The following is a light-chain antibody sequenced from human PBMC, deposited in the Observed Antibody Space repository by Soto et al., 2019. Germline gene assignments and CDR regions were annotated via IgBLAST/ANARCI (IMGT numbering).Light chain of an antibody. V-gene: IGKV3-20*01. CDR2: GAS. CDR1: QSAISNY. Sequence: IVLTQSPGTLSLSPGERATLSCRASQSAISNYLAWYQQKPGQAPRLLVYGASSRATGIPDRVSGSGSGTDFTLTISRLEPEDSAVYYCQQSGSSPYTFGQGTKLEIK. J-gene: IGKJ2*01. CDR3: QQSGSSPYT.